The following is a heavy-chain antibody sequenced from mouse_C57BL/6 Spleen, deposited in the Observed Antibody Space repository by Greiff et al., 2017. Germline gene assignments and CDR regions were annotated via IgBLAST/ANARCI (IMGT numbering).Heavy chain of an antibody. CDR2: IDPSHSET. J-gene: IGHJ4*01. CDR3: AREWDYAMDY. Sequence: VQLQQPGAELVRPGSSVKLSCKASGYTFTSYWMHWVKQRPIQGLEWIGNIDPSHSETHYNQKFKDKATLTVDKSSSTAYMQLSSLTSEDSAVYYCAREWDYAMDYWGQGTSVTVSS. CDR1: GYTFTSYW. D-gene: IGHD1-3*01. V-gene: IGHV1-52*01.